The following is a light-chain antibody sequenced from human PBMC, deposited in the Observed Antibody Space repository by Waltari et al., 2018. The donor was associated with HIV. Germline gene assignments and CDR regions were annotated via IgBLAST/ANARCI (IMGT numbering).Light chain of an antibody. CDR3: ASFTGDNTVM. V-gene: IGLV2-14*03. CDR2: DVD. J-gene: IGLJ3*02. CDR1: DTAFSLYNF. Sequence: AVTQPASVSGLPGQSPTISCTGVDTAFSLYNFVSWYQQHSGKPPRLILYDVDSRASGVSDRFSGSMSGNTASLTISGLRAEDEGHYYCASFTGDNTVMFGGGTEVTVL.